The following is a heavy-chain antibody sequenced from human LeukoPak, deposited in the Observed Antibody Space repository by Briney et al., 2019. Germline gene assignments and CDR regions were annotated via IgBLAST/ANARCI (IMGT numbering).Heavy chain of an antibody. V-gene: IGHV1-2*02. CDR1: GYTFTGYY. Sequence: ASVKVSCKASGYTFTGYYMHWVRQAPGQGLEWMGWINPNSGGTSYAQKFQGRVTMTRDTSISTAYMELSRLRSDDTAVYYCARTGVSRGYDYWGQGTLVTVSS. J-gene: IGHJ4*02. D-gene: IGHD7-27*01. CDR3: ARTGVSRGYDY. CDR2: INPNSGGT.